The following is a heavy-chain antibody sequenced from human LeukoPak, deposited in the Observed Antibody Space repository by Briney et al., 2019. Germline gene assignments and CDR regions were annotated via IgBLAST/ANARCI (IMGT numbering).Heavy chain of an antibody. CDR1: GFSLSTSGMR. D-gene: IGHD4-17*01. CDR2: IDWDDDK. V-gene: IGHV2-70*04. J-gene: IGHJ6*03. Sequence: SGPTLVHPTPPLTLTCTFSGFSLSTSGMRVSWIRQPPGKALEWLAHIDWDDDKFYSTSLKTRLTISKDTSKNQVVLTMTNMDPVDTALYYCAKRGLYGDYHYYYYYYMDVWGKGTTVTVSS. CDR3: AKRGLYGDYHYYYYYYMDV.